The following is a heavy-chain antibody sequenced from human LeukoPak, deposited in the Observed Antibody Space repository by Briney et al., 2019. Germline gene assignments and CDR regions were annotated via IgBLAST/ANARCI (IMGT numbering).Heavy chain of an antibody. CDR2: IIPIFGTA. CDR3: ARARVVTQYFDY. V-gene: IGHV1-69*01. D-gene: IGHD2-21*02. CDR1: GGTFSSYA. Sequence: SVKVSCKASGGTFSSYAISWVRQAPGQGLEWMGGIIPIFGTADYAQKFQGRVTITADESTSTAYMELSSLRSEDTAVYYCARARVVTQYFDYWGQGTLVTVSS. J-gene: IGHJ4*02.